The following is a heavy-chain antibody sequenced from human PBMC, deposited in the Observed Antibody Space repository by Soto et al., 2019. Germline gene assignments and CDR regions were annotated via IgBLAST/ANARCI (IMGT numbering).Heavy chain of an antibody. Sequence: PGGSLRLSCAASGFTFSSYSMNWVRQAPGKGLEWVSSISSSSSYIYYADSVKGRFTISRDSAKNSLYLQMNSLRAEDTAVYYCARGGGFDSSWYYGMDVWGQGTTVTVSS. CDR1: GFTFSSYS. CDR2: ISSSSSYI. CDR3: ARGGGFDSSWYYGMDV. J-gene: IGHJ6*02. D-gene: IGHD6-13*01. V-gene: IGHV3-21*01.